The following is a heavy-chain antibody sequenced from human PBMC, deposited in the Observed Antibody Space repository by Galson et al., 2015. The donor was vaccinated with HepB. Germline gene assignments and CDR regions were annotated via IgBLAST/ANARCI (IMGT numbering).Heavy chain of an antibody. CDR3: TTMDDYGDYRSSFDY. Sequence: SLRLSCAASGFTFSNAWMSWVRQAPGKGLEWVGRIKSKTDGGTTDYAAPVKGRFTISRDDSKNTLYLQMNSLKTEDTAVYYCTTMDDYGDYRSSFDYWGQGTLVTVSS. D-gene: IGHD4-17*01. CDR1: GFTFSNAW. CDR2: IKSKTDGGTT. J-gene: IGHJ4*02. V-gene: IGHV3-15*01.